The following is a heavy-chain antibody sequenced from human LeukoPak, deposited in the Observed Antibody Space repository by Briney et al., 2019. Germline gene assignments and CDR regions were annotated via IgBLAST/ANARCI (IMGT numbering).Heavy chain of an antibody. V-gene: IGHV3-7*01. J-gene: IGHJ4*02. CDR1: GFTFSSYW. CDR3: ARGSAYSH. Sequence: PGGSLRLSCAASGFTFSSYWMSWVRQPPGKGLEWVANIKHDGSEKYYVDSVKGRFTISRDNSKNMLYLQMNSPRAEDTAVYYCARGSAYSHWGQGTLVTVSS. D-gene: IGHD3-22*01. CDR2: IKHDGSEK.